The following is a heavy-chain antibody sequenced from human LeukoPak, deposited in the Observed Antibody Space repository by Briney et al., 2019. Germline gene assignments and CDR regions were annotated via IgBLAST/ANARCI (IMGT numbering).Heavy chain of an antibody. V-gene: IGHV3-48*03. CDR2: ISSSGSPI. D-gene: IGHD3-3*01. Sequence: GGSLRLSCAASGFTFSSYEMNWVRQAPGKGLEWISYISSSGSPIYYADSVKGRFTISRDNSKNTVYLDMNSLRAEDTAVYYCAKIGRRYDFWTGYYEEEVDYMDVWGKGTTVTVSS. CDR1: GFTFSSYE. CDR3: AKIGRRYDFWTGYYEEEVDYMDV. J-gene: IGHJ6*03.